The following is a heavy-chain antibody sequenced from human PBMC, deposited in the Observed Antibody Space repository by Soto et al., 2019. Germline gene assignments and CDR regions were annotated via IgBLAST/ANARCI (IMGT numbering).Heavy chain of an antibody. CDR3: TKTRXASSSCSDY. D-gene: IGHD6-6*01. CDR2: ITANGGST. Sequence: GGSLRLSCAASGFSFSSYAMTWVRQAAGKGLEWVSSITANGGSTYYADSVKGRFTVSRDNSKNAVFLQMDGLRAGDTALYYCTKTRXASSSCSDYWGQGT. V-gene: IGHV3-23*01. CDR1: GFSFSSYA. J-gene: IGHJ4*02.